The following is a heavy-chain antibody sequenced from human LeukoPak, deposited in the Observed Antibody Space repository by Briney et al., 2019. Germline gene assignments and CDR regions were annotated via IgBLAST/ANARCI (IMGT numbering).Heavy chain of an antibody. V-gene: IGHV3-23*01. CDR3: AKASVAIPQYCNS. CDR2: IRGTGSST. Sequence: GGSLRLSCAASGFTFSSYSMNWVRQAPGKGLEWVSTIRGTGSSTYYADSAKGRFTISRDNSKDTLFLQLNSLTAADTAMYFCAKASVAIPQYCNSWGQGTLVTVSS. D-gene: IGHD2-2*02. CDR1: GFTFSSYS. J-gene: IGHJ5*02.